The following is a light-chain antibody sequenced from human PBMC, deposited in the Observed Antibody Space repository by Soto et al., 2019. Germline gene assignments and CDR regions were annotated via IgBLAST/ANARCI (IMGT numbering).Light chain of an antibody. J-gene: IGLJ1*01. V-gene: IGLV2-8*01. CDR1: SSDVGGYDY. Sequence: QSALTQPPSASGSPGQTVTISCTGTSSDVGGYDYVSWYQQHPGEAPKLIIYEVTKRPSGVPDRFSGSKSGNTASLTVSGLQAEDEADYHCSSYAGGKNFYVFGTATKLTVL. CDR2: EVT. CDR3: SSYAGGKNFYV.